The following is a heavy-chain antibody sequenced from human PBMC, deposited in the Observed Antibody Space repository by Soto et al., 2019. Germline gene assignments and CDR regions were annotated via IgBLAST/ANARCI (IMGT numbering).Heavy chain of an antibody. CDR3: ARGTDYYGSGSYYYYYYGMDV. D-gene: IGHD3-10*01. CDR2: IKQDGSEK. V-gene: IGHV3-7*01. J-gene: IGHJ6*02. Sequence: LRLSCAASGFTFSSYWMSWVRQAPGKGLEWVANIKQDGSEKYYVDSVKGRFTISRDNAKNSLYLQMNSLRAEDAAVYYCARGTDYYGSGSYYYYYYGMDVWGQGTTVTVSS. CDR1: GFTFSSYW.